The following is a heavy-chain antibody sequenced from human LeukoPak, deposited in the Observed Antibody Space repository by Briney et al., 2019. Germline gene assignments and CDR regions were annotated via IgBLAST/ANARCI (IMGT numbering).Heavy chain of an antibody. J-gene: IGHJ4*02. CDR3: ARGRRVLRYFDWFPALDY. D-gene: IGHD3-9*01. Sequence: SETLSLTCAVYGGSFSGYHWSWIRQPPGKGLEWIGEINHSGSTNYNPSLKSRVTISVDTSKNQFSLKLSSVTAADTAVYYCARGRRVLRYFDWFPALDYWGQGTLVTVSS. CDR1: GGSFSGYH. CDR2: INHSGST. V-gene: IGHV4-34*01.